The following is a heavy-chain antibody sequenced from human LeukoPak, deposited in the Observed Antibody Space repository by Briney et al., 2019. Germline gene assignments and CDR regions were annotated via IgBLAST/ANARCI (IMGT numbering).Heavy chain of an antibody. J-gene: IGHJ5*02. Sequence: ASVKVSCTASGYTFTSYDINWVRQATGQGLEWMGWMNPNSGNTGYAQKFQGRVTMTRITSISTAYMELSSLRSEDTAVYYCARSGDYCSGGSCGGDWFDPWGQGTLVTVSS. CDR3: ARSGDYCSGGSCGGDWFDP. CDR1: GYTFTSYD. V-gene: IGHV1-8*01. CDR2: MNPNSGNT. D-gene: IGHD2-15*01.